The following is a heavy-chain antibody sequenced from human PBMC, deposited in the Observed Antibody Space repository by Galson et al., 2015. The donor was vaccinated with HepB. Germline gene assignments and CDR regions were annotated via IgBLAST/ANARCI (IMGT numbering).Heavy chain of an antibody. Sequence: SLRLSCAASGFTVSSNYMSWVRQAPGKGLEWVSVIYSGGSTYYADSVKGRFAISRDNSKNTLYLQMNSLRAEDTAVYYCARGWGYCSGGSCPAPFDYWGQGTLVTVSS. CDR1: GFTVSSNY. D-gene: IGHD2-15*01. CDR3: ARGWGYCSGGSCPAPFDY. J-gene: IGHJ4*02. V-gene: IGHV3-53*01. CDR2: IYSGGST.